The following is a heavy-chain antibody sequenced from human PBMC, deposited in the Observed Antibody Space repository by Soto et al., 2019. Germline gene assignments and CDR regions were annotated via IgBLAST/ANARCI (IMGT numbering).Heavy chain of an antibody. Sequence: QVQLVESGGGLVKPGGSVRLSCVVSGFNFSDYYMSWIRQAPGKGPEWLSYINSGNINLNYADSVRGRFTISRDNAKNSLYLQMANLRVEDTAIYYCVRDNHGGRFDQWGQGTLVTVS. CDR3: VRDNHGGRFDQ. V-gene: IGHV3-11*05. CDR2: INSGNINL. D-gene: IGHD2-15*01. J-gene: IGHJ4*02. CDR1: GFNFSDYY.